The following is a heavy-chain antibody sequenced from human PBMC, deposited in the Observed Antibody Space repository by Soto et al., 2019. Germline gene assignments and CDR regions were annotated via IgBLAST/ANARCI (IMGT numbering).Heavy chain of an antibody. D-gene: IGHD4-17*01. CDR2: ISSSSSYI. V-gene: IGHV3-21*01. J-gene: IGHJ3*02. Sequence: GGSLRLSCAASGFTFSSYSMNWVRQAPGKGLEWVSSISSSSSYIYYADSVKGRFTISRDNAKNPLYLQMNSLRAEDTAVYYCARSTTVTTDAFDIWGQGTMVTVSS. CDR1: GFTFSSYS. CDR3: ARSTTVTTDAFDI.